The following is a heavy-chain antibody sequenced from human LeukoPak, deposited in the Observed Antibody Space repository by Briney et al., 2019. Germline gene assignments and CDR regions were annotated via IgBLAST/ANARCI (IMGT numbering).Heavy chain of an antibody. CDR1: GYTFTSYG. Sequence: ASVKVSCTASGYTFTSYGISWVRQAPGQGLEWMGWISAYNGNTNYAQKLQGRVTMTTDTSTSTAYMELRSLGSDDTAVYYCARGATYYYDSSGYYYKAFDIWGQGTMVTVSS. D-gene: IGHD3-22*01. J-gene: IGHJ3*02. CDR3: ARGATYYYDSSGYYYKAFDI. CDR2: ISAYNGNT. V-gene: IGHV1-18*01.